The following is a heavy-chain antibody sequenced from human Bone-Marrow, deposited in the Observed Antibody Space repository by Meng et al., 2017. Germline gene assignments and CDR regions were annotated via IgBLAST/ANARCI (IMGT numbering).Heavy chain of an antibody. CDR3: ARGGYSYGLVGIFDY. CDR2: IIPIFGTA. J-gene: IGHJ4*02. V-gene: IGHV1-69*06. Sequence: GRLVQAGGEVKKPGSSVKVSCKDSGGTFSSYAISWVRQAPGQGLEWMGGIIPIFGTANYAQKFQGRVTITADKSTSTAYMELSSLRSEDTAVYYCARGGYSYGLVGIFDYWGQGTLVTVSS. CDR1: GGTFSSYA. D-gene: IGHD5-18*01.